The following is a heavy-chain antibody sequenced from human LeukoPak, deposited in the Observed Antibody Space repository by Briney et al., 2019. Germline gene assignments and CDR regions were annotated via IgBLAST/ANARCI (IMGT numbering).Heavy chain of an antibody. CDR1: GFTFRNYA. D-gene: IGHD2-8*01. CDR2: VTGNGDTT. CDR3: ARNAADCTTSACYDS. J-gene: IGHJ4*02. Sequence: GGSLRLSCAASGFTFRNYAMTWVRQAPGKGLEWVSVVTGNGDTTYYADSLKGRFTISRDNSRNTLYLQMNSLRAEDTAVYHCARNAADCTTSACYDSWGQGTLVTVPS. V-gene: IGHV3-23*01.